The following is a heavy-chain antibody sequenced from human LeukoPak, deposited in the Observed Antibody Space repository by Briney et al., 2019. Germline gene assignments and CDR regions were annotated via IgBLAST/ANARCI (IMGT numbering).Heavy chain of an antibody. CDR3: ARGVDYYGSGSYYNSNYYYGMDV. CDR1: GHTFTSYG. Sequence: ASVKVSCKASGHTFTSYGISWVRQAPGQGLEWMGWISAYNGNTNYAQKLQGRVTMTTDTSTSTAYMELRSLRSDDTAMYYCARGVDYYGSGSYYNSNYYYGMDVWGQGTTVTVSS. J-gene: IGHJ6*02. V-gene: IGHV1-18*01. CDR2: ISAYNGNT. D-gene: IGHD3-10*01.